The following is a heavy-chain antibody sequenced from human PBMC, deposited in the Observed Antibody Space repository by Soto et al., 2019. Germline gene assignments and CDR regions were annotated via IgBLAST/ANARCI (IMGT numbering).Heavy chain of an antibody. D-gene: IGHD2-15*01. CDR1: GFTFSSYA. Sequence: GGSLRLSCAASGFTFSSYAMSWVRQAPGKGLEWVSAISGSGGSTYYADSVKGRFTISRDNSKNTLYLQMNSLRAEDTAVYYCAKAIRKGYCSGGSCYSDYWGQGTLVTVSS. CDR3: AKAIRKGYCSGGSCYSDY. CDR2: ISGSGGST. J-gene: IGHJ4*02. V-gene: IGHV3-23*01.